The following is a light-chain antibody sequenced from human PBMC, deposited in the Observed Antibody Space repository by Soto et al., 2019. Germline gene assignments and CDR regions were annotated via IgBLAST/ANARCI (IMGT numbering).Light chain of an antibody. Sequence: IQMTQSPSSLSASVGDKVTISCRASQNINIYINWYQQKIGEAPKLLIYGAVSLQSGVPSRFSGSGSGTDFTLTISSLQPEDFASYFCQQSYRAPRTFGQGTKVEIK. CDR3: QQSYRAPRT. CDR1: QNINIY. J-gene: IGKJ2*02. CDR2: GAV. V-gene: IGKV1-39*01.